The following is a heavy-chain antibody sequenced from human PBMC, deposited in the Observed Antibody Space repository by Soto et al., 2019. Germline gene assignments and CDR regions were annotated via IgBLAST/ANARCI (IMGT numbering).Heavy chain of an antibody. CDR3: AREGCSSTGCYDAFDI. D-gene: IGHD2-2*01. CDR2: ITSRSSYI. J-gene: IGHJ3*02. CDR1: GFTFSSYS. Sequence: EVQLVESGGGLVKPGGSLRLSCAASGFTFSSYSMNWVRQAPGKGLEWVSSITSRSSYIYYADSVKGRFTISRDNAKNSMYLQRNSLRAEDTAVYYCAREGCSSTGCYDAFDIWGQGTMVTVSS. V-gene: IGHV3-21*01.